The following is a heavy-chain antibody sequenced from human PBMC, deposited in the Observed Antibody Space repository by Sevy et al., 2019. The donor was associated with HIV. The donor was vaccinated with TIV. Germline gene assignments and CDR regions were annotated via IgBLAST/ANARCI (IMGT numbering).Heavy chain of an antibody. D-gene: IGHD6-19*01. CDR1: GFTFNTHA. CDR2: ISYDGIIK. Sequence: GGSLRLSCAASGFTFNTHAMHWVRQAPGKGLEWVALISYDGIIKYYAYSVKGRLTISRDNSKNTLSLQMNSLGIEDTDVYYCAREGGYTSAWSPGNYWGQGTLVTVSS. V-gene: IGHV3-30*04. CDR3: AREGGYTSAWSPGNY. J-gene: IGHJ4*02.